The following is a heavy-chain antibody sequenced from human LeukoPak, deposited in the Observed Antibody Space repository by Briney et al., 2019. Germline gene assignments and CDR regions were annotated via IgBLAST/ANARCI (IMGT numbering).Heavy chain of an antibody. Sequence: ASVKVSCKASGYTFTGYYMHWVRQVPGQGLEWMGWINPNSGGTNYAQKFQGWVTMTRDTSISTAYMELSRLRSDDTAVYYCAREGYYASGSFVDWGQGTLVTVSS. CDR3: AREGYYASGSFVD. V-gene: IGHV1-2*04. J-gene: IGHJ4*02. CDR2: INPNSGGT. CDR1: GYTFTGYY. D-gene: IGHD3-10*01.